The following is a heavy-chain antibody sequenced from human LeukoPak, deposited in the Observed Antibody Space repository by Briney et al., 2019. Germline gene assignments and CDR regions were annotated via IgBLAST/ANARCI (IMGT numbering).Heavy chain of an antibody. Sequence: GGSLRLSCAASGFTFSSYWMSWVRQAPGKGLEWVANIKQDGSEKYYVDSVKGRFTISRDSAKNSLYLQMNSLRAEDTAVYYCARVGSVLRYFDWLTDPHYWGQGTLVTVSS. CDR1: GFTFSSYW. V-gene: IGHV3-7*01. CDR2: IKQDGSEK. J-gene: IGHJ4*02. CDR3: ARVGSVLRYFDWLTDPHY. D-gene: IGHD3-9*01.